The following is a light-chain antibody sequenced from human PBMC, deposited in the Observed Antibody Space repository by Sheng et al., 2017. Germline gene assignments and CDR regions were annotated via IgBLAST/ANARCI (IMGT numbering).Light chain of an antibody. J-gene: IGLJ2*01. V-gene: IGLV3-25*03. Sequence: SYELRQPPSVSVSPRDRRPESPALEMHCQNQYANWYQQKAGQAPVLVIYKDRERPSGIPDRFSGSNSGTTVTLTISEVQAEDEADYYCQSADSSGTVIFGGGTKLT. CDR3: QSADSSGTVI. CDR1: HCQNQY. CDR2: KDR.